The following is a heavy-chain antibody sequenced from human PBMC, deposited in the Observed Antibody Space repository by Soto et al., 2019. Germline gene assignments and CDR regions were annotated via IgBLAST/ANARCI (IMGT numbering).Heavy chain of an antibody. D-gene: IGHD6-19*01. Sequence: GGSLRLSCAASGFTFSSYGMHWVRQAPGKGLEWVAVISYDGSNKYYADSVKGRFTISRDNSKNTLYLQMNSLRAEDTAVYYCAKERDYSSGLDYWGQGTLVTVSS. V-gene: IGHV3-30*18. CDR3: AKERDYSSGLDY. CDR2: ISYDGSNK. CDR1: GFTFSSYG. J-gene: IGHJ4*02.